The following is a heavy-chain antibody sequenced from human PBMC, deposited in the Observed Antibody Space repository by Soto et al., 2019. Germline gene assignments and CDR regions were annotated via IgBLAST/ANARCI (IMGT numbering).Heavy chain of an antibody. V-gene: IGHV3-74*03. CDR1: GFTFSDYW. Sequence: GGSLRLSCAASGFTFSDYWMHWVRQAPGKGLVWVSQIKGDGSNIKYADSVKGRFTISRDNSKNTVHLQMNSLRAEDTAVYYCARPQSTTPNILVVMAFDYWGQGTLVTVSS. CDR2: IKGDGSNI. CDR3: ARPQSTTPNILVVMAFDY. J-gene: IGHJ4*02. D-gene: IGHD3-22*01.